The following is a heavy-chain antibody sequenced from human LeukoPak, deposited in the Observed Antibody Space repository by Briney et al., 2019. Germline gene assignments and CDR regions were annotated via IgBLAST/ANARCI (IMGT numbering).Heavy chain of an antibody. V-gene: IGHV4-34*01. CDR3: ARGAVRGVIMSYYYYYYMDV. J-gene: IGHJ6*03. Sequence: GSLRLSCAASGFTFSNAWMNWVRQPPGKGLEWIGEINHSGTNYNPSLKSRVTISVDTSKNQFSLKLSSVTAADTAVYYCARGAVRGVIMSYYYYYYMDVWGKGTTVTVSS. CDR1: GFTFSNAW. CDR2: INHSGT. D-gene: IGHD3-10*01.